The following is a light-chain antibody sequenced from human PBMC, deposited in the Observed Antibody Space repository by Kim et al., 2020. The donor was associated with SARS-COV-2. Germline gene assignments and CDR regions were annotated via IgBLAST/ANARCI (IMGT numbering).Light chain of an antibody. Sequence: ALGRTVRITCQGDSLRSHYADWYQKKPGQAPVLVIYGENNRPSGIPDRFFGSSSGDTASLAITGAQAEDEADYYCNSRDNSGNRELFGTGTKVTVL. CDR2: GEN. CDR3: NSRDNSGNREL. CDR1: SLRSHY. V-gene: IGLV3-19*01. J-gene: IGLJ1*01.